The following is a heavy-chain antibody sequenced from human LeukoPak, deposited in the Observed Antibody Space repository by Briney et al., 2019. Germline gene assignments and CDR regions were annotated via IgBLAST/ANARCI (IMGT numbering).Heavy chain of an antibody. Sequence: PSETLSLTCTVSGGSISSSSYYWGWIRQPPGKGLEWIGSIYYSGSTYYNPSLKSRVTISVDTSKNQFSLKLSSVTAADTAVYYCARIYVWGSYRIDYWGQGTLVTVSS. CDR1: GGSISSSSYY. D-gene: IGHD3-16*02. CDR3: ARIYVWGSYRIDY. J-gene: IGHJ4*02. V-gene: IGHV4-39*07. CDR2: IYYSGST.